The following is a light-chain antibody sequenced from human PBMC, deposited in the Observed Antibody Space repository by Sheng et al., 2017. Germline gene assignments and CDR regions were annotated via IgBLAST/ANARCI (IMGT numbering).Light chain of an antibody. J-gene: IGKJ1*01. CDR2: GSS. CDR3: QHYGNSPTWT. CDR1: QTISGND. Sequence: EIVLTQSPGTLSVSPGGCATLSCRASQTISGNDLAWYQQRPGQAPRLLIFGSSNRATGTPRQVPVASGFGTDFISPSARLEAEDFAVYYCQHYGNSPTWTFGQGTKVEV. V-gene: IGKV3-20*01.